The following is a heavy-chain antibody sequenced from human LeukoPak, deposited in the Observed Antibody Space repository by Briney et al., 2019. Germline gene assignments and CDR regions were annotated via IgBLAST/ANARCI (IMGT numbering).Heavy chain of an antibody. CDR2: IYYGGST. CDR3: ARSGYYYDSSGHKKRYFDL. V-gene: IGHV4-31*03. J-gene: IGHJ2*01. D-gene: IGHD3-22*01. Sequence: SETLSLTCTVSGGSISSGGYYWSWIRQHPGKGLEWIGYIYYGGSTYYNPSLKSRVTISVDTSKNQFSLKLSSVTAADTAVYYCARSGYYYDSSGHKKRYFDLWGRGTLVTVSS. CDR1: GGSISSGGYY.